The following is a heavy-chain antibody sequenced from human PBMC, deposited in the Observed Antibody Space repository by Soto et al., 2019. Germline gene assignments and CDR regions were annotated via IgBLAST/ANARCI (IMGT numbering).Heavy chain of an antibody. Sequence: GESLKISCKGSGYSFTSYWISWVRQMPGKGLEWMGRIDPSDSYTNYSPSFQGHVTISADKSISTAYLQWSSLKASDTAMYYCERLRSAQDYYDSSGPRGYGMDVWGQGTTVTVSS. J-gene: IGHJ6*02. CDR2: IDPSDSYT. CDR3: ERLRSAQDYYDSSGPRGYGMDV. CDR1: GYSFTSYW. D-gene: IGHD3-22*01. V-gene: IGHV5-10-1*01.